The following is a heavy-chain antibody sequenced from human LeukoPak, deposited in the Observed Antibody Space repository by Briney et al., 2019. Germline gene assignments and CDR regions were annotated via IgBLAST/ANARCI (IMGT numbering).Heavy chain of an antibody. D-gene: IGHD4-23*01. CDR2: ISGSGGST. J-gene: IGHJ4*02. CDR3: ARDYGGSSPFDY. CDR1: GFTFSSYA. V-gene: IGHV3-23*01. Sequence: GGSLRLSCAASGFTFSSYAMSWVRQAPGKGLEWVSSISGSGGSTYYADSVKGRFSISRDNSKNSLYLQMNSLRAEDTAVYYCARDYGGSSPFDYWGQGTLVTVSS.